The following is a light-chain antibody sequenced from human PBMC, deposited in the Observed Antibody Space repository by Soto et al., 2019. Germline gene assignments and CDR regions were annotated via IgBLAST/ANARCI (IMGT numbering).Light chain of an antibody. J-gene: IGKJ1*01. Sequence: EIVMTQSPATLSVSPGERATLSCRASQSVSSSLAWYQQKPGQAPRLLIYGASTRATVIPARFRGSGSGTDFTLTINSMQSEEFALYYCQQYNTRPWTFGHGTTVEIK. CDR2: GAS. V-gene: IGKV3-15*01. CDR1: QSVSSS. CDR3: QQYNTRPWT.